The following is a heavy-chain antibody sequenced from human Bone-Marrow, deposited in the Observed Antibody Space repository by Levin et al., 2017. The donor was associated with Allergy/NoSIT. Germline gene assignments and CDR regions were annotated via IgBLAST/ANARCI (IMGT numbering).Heavy chain of an antibody. CDR1: GFSFDDYA. CDR2: ISWNSGTF. V-gene: IGHV3-9*01. CDR3: ARDIGPGGGASMDV. D-gene: IGHD3-16*01. Sequence: PGGSLRLSCVASGFSFDDYAMHWVRQGPGKGLEWVSRISWNSGTFAYADSVKGRFTISRDNAKNSLYLQMNSLRREDTALYFCARDIGPGGGASMDVWGQGTTVTVS. J-gene: IGHJ6*02.